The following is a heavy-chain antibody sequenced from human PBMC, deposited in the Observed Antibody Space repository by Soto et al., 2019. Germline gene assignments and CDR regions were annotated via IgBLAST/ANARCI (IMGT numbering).Heavy chain of an antibody. CDR2: IYYSGTT. J-gene: IGHJ4*02. CDR3: ARREIQGPIDY. CDR1: GYSISSSNW. D-gene: IGHD1-26*01. Sequence: QVQLQESGPGLVKPSDTLSLTCAVSGYSISSSNWWGWIRQPPGKGLEWIGYIYYSGTTYYNPSLKSRVTMSVDPSTNQFSLKLTSVTAVDTAVYYCARREIQGPIDYWGQGTLVTVSS. V-gene: IGHV4-28*01.